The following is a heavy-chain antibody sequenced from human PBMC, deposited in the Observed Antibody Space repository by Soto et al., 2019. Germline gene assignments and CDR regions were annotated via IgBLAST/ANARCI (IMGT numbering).Heavy chain of an antibody. Sequence: QVQLQQWGAGLLKPSETLSLTCAVYGGSVSGYYWSWIRQPPGKGLEWIGEINDSGSNNYNPSLTSRSTISVDTSKNRFSLKLSSVTAADTAVYYCARGPPHGGNSADYWGQGTLVTVSS. V-gene: IGHV4-34*01. CDR1: GGSVSGYY. J-gene: IGHJ4*02. D-gene: IGHD2-21*02. CDR3: ARGPPHGGNSADY. CDR2: INDSGSN.